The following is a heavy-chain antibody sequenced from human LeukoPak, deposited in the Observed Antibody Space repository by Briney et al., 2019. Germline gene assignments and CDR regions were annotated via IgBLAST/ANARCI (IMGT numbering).Heavy chain of an antibody. J-gene: IGHJ4*02. V-gene: IGHV1-2*07. D-gene: IGHD6-13*01. CDR1: GYIFTGYY. CDR2: INPNSGGT. Sequence: ASVNVSCKASGYIFTGYYMHWVRQAPGKGLEWMGWINPNSGGTNYAHKFQGRVTMTRDTSISTAYMELSRLRSDDTAVYYCARDRPPQLVRPFDYWGQGTLVTVSS. CDR3: ARDRPPQLVRPFDY.